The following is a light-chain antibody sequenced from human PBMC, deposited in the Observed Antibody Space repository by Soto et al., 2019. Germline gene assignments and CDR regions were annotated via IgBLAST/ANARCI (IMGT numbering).Light chain of an antibody. CDR2: EVS. CDR3: SSYAGSNLV. J-gene: IGLJ2*01. CDR1: SSDVGGYNY. V-gene: IGLV2-8*01. Sequence: QSALTQPPSASGSPGQSVTISCTGTSSDVGGYNYVSWYQRHPGKAPKVMIYEVSKRPSGVPDRFSGSKSGNTASLTVSGLQSEDEADYYCSSYAGSNLVFGGGTKVTVL.